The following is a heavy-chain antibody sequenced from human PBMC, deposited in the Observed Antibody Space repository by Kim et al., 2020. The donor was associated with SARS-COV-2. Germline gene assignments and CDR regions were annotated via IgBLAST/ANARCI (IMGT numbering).Heavy chain of an antibody. CDR2: IWYDGSSQ. CDR3: ARPYYCSTTTCYNYLNY. D-gene: IGHD2-2*02. J-gene: IGHJ4*02. V-gene: IGHV3-33*04. CDR1: GFTFSNYA. Sequence: GGSLRLSCAASGFTFSNYAMHWVRQAPGKGLEWVAVIWYDGSSQYYADSVKGRFTISRDNSINTLYLQMHSLRAEDTAVYYCARPYYCSTTTCYNYLNYWGQGSLVTVSP.